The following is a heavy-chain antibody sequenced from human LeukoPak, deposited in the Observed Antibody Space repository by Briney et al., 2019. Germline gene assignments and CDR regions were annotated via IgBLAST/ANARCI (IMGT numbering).Heavy chain of an antibody. V-gene: IGHV3-23*01. Sequence: GGSLRLSCVGSGFSFSSFAMSWVRQGPGRGLELVSAISGGGRLTYYADSVKGRFTISRDNAKNSLYLQMNSLRAEDTAVYYCARAYYDILTGDGGLDYWGQGTLVTVSS. J-gene: IGHJ4*02. CDR3: ARAYYDILTGDGGLDY. CDR2: ISGGGRLT. D-gene: IGHD3-9*01. CDR1: GFSFSSFA.